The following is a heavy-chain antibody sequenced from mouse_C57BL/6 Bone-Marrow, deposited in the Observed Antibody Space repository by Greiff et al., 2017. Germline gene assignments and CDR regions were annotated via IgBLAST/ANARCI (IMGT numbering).Heavy chain of an antibody. CDR3: ARKGIYDGYSYYAMDY. CDR1: GYTFTDYY. D-gene: IGHD2-3*01. CDR2: IFPGSGST. Sequence: VQLQQSGPELVKPGASVKISCKASGYTFTDYYINWVKQRPGQGLEWIGWIFPGSGSTYYNEKFKGKATLTVDKSSSTAYMLLSSLTSEDSAVYFCARKGIYDGYSYYAMDYWGQGTSVTVSS. J-gene: IGHJ4*01. V-gene: IGHV1-75*01.